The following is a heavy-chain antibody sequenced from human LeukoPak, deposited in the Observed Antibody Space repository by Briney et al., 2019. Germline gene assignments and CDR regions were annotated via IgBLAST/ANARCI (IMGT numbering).Heavy chain of an antibody. CDR3: AREKPLYYDSSGYYPGDFDY. CDR2: MNPNSGNT. CDR1: GYTFTSYG. V-gene: IGHV1-8*02. J-gene: IGHJ4*02. Sequence: ASVKVSCKASGYTFTSYGINWVRQATGQGLEWMGWMNPNSGNTGYAQKLQGRVTMTTDTSTSTAYMELRSLRSDDTAVYYCAREKPLYYDSSGYYPGDFDYWGQGTLVTVSS. D-gene: IGHD3-22*01.